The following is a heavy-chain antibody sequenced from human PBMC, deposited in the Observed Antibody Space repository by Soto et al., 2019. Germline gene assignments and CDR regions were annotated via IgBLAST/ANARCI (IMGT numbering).Heavy chain of an antibody. CDR1: GYTLTELS. CDR3: ALYSSSSPAPYYFDY. D-gene: IGHD6-6*01. Sequence: ASVKVSCKVSGYTLTELSMHWVRQAPGKGLEWMGGFDPEDGETIYAQKFQGRVTMTEDTSTDTAYMELSSLRSEDTAVYYCALYSSSSPAPYYFDYWGQGTLVTVSS. J-gene: IGHJ4*02. CDR2: FDPEDGET. V-gene: IGHV1-24*01.